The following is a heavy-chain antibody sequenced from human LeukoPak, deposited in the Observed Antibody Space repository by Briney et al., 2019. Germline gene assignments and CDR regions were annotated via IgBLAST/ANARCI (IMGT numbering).Heavy chain of an antibody. CDR3: AVYSGYEDYFDY. CDR1: GYTFTGYY. D-gene: IGHD5-12*01. J-gene: IGHJ4*02. CDR2: INPNSGGT. V-gene: IGHV1-2*06. Sequence: GASVKVSCKASGYTFTGYYMHWVRQAPGQGLEWMGRINPNSGGTNYAQKFQGRVTMTRDTSISTAYMELSRLRSDDTAVYYCAVYSGYEDYFDYWGQGTLVTVSS.